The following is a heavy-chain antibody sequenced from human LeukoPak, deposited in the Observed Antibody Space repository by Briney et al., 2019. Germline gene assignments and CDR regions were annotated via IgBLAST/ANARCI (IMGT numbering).Heavy chain of an antibody. CDR2: IGGSGTST. Sequence: GASLRLSCAASGFSFNNYAMIWVRQAPGKGLEWVSAIGGSGTSTFYADSVKGRFTISRDNSKNTLYLQMNSLRAEDTAVYYCAKGLLLTGYLLDYWGQGTLVTVSS. CDR3: AKGLLLTGYLLDY. V-gene: IGHV3-23*01. J-gene: IGHJ4*02. CDR1: GFSFNNYA. D-gene: IGHD3-9*01.